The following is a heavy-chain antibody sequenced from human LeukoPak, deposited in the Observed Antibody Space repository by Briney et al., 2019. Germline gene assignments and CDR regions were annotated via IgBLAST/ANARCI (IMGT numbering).Heavy chain of an antibody. Sequence: PGGSLRLSCAASGFTFSSYWMHWVRQAPGKGLVWVSRINSDGSSTSYADSVKGRFTISRDNAKNTLYLQMNSLRAEDTALYYCAKDTGGDAFFDFWGQGTLVTVSS. J-gene: IGHJ4*02. CDR1: GFTFSSYW. CDR3: AKDTGGDAFFDF. V-gene: IGHV3-74*01. CDR2: INSDGSST. D-gene: IGHD4-17*01.